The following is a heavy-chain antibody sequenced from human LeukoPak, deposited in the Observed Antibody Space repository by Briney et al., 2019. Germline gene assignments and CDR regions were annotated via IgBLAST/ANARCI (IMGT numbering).Heavy chain of an antibody. Sequence: PSETLSLTCTVSGGSISSYYWSWIRQPPGKGLEWIGYIYYSGSTNYNPSLKSRVTISVDTSKNQFSLKLSSVTAADTAVYYCAREPITMVRGVIITARTEGIDYWGQGTLVTVSS. CDR2: IYYSGST. V-gene: IGHV4-59*12. D-gene: IGHD3-10*01. J-gene: IGHJ4*02. CDR1: GGSISSYY. CDR3: AREPITMVRGVIITARTEGIDY.